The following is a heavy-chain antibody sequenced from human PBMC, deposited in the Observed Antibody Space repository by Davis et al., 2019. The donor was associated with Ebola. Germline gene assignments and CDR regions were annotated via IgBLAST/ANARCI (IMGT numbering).Heavy chain of an antibody. V-gene: IGHV3-7*01. Sequence: GESLKISCAASGFTFSDYYMSWIRQAPGKGLEWVANIKQDGSEKYYVDSVKGRFTISRDNAKNSLYLQMNSLRADDTAVYYCATFRWFDCDYWGQGTLVTVSS. CDR2: IKQDGSEK. CDR1: GFTFSDYY. J-gene: IGHJ4*02. D-gene: IGHD2-15*01. CDR3: ATFRWFDCDY.